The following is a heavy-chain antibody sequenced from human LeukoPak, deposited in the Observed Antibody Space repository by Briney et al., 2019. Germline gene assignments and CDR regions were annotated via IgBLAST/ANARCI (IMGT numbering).Heavy chain of an antibody. CDR3: AREGVGDSSGPSDY. Sequence: GSSVKVSCKASGGTFSSYAISWVRQAPGQGLEWMGWINPNSGGTNYAQKFQGRVTMTRDTSISTAYMELSRLRSDDTAVYYCAREGVGDSSGPSDYWGQGTLVTVSS. CDR1: GGTFSSYA. V-gene: IGHV1-2*02. J-gene: IGHJ4*02. D-gene: IGHD3-22*01. CDR2: INPNSGGT.